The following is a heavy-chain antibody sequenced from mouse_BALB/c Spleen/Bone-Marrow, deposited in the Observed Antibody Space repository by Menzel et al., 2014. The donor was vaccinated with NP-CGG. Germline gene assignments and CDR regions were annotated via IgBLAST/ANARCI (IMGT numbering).Heavy chain of an antibody. CDR3: AREKYGNCYAMGY. V-gene: IGHV2-6-7*01. J-gene: IGHJ4*01. CDR2: IWGDGTT. Sequence: VQLQQSGPGLVAPSQSLSITCTVSGFSLTDYGINWVRQPPGKGLEWLGMIWGDGTTDYNSALRSRLSINKDNSRSQVFLKMNSLQTDDTARYYCAREKYGNCYAMGYWGQGTSVTVSS. D-gene: IGHD2-10*02. CDR1: GFSLTDYG.